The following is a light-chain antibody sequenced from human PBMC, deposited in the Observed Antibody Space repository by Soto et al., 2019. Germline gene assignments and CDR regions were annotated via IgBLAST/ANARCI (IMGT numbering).Light chain of an antibody. J-gene: IGKJ1*01. CDR2: DAS. CDR1: QSISSW. V-gene: IGKV1-5*01. Sequence: IKMYQSPSTLSAYVGDRVTITCRASQSISSWLAWYQQKPGKAPKLLIYDASSLESGVPSRFSGSGSGTEFTLTISSLQPDDFATYYCQQYNSYRTFGQGTKVDVK. CDR3: QQYNSYRT.